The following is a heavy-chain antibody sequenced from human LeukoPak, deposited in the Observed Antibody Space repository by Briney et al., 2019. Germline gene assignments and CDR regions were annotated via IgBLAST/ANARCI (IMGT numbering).Heavy chain of an antibody. CDR1: GYSFTSYW. CDR3: ASGELYYDILTGYLS. V-gene: IGHV5-10-1*01. Sequence: GESLKISCKGSGYSFTSYWISWVRQMPGKGLEWMGRIDPSDSYTNYSPSFQGHVTISADKSISTAYLQWSSLKASDTAMYYCASGELYYDILTGYLSWGQGTLVTVSS. CDR2: IDPSDSYT. J-gene: IGHJ4*02. D-gene: IGHD3-9*01.